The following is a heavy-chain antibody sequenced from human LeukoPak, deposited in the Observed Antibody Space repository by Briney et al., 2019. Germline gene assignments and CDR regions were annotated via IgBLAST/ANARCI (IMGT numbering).Heavy chain of an antibody. CDR2: MNPNSGNT. V-gene: IGHV1-8*03. CDR3: ARGLDTAMVRVYYMDV. J-gene: IGHJ6*03. D-gene: IGHD5-18*01. Sequence: ASVKVSCKASGYTFTSYDINWVRQATGQGLEWMGWMNPNSGNTGYAQKFQGRVTITRNTSISTAYMELSSLRSEDTAVYYCARGLDTAMVRVYYMDVWGKGTTVTISS. CDR1: GYTFTSYD.